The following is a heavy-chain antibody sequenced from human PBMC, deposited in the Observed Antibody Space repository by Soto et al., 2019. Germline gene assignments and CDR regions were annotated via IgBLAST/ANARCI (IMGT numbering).Heavy chain of an antibody. CDR2: ISSSSSYT. D-gene: IGHD6-19*01. V-gene: IGHV3-11*06. Sequence: TGGALRLSCAASGFTFSDYYMSWIRQAPGKGLEWVSYISSSSSYTNYADSVKGRFTISRDNAKNSLYLQMNSLRAEDTAVYYCARGSGYSSVWEFEYWGQGALVNVSS. CDR1: GFTFSDYY. CDR3: ARGSGYSSVWEFEY. J-gene: IGHJ4*02.